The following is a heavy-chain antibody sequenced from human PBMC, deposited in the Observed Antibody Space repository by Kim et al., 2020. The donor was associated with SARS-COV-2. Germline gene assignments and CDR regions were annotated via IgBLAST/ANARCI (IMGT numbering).Heavy chain of an antibody. V-gene: IGHV3-11*06. D-gene: IGHD4-17*01. CDR2: ISAASIVI. CDR1: GFTFSDYH. J-gene: IGHJ4*02. CDR3: ARDSNYGGTFDY. Sequence: GGSLRLSCAASGFTFSDYHMSWVRQAPGKGLEWVAYISAASIVIHHADPVKGRFIISRDNSKHSLYLQMNSLRDEDTAIYYCARDSNYGGTFDYWGQGAL.